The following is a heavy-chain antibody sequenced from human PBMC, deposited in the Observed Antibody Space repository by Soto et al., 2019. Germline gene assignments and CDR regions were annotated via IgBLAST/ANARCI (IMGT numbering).Heavy chain of an antibody. CDR1: ELTFSSYS. V-gene: IGHV3-48*02. D-gene: IGHD2-15*01. J-gene: IGHJ6*02. Sequence: GGSLRLSCAASELTFSSYSMNWVRQSPWKGLEWVSYMLSSSSTIYYADSVKGRFTISRDNAKNSLFLQMNSLRDEDTAVYYCARGRRDTLTVEGARGNYYYAMDVWGQGTTVTVSS. CDR2: MLSSSSTI. CDR3: ARGRRDTLTVEGARGNYYYAMDV.